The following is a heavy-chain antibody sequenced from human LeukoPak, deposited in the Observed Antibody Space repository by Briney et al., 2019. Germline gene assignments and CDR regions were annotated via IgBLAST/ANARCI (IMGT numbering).Heavy chain of an antibody. J-gene: IGHJ4*02. CDR2: IIPIFGTA. CDR3: ARGIPTSYYYGSGSFYYFDY. D-gene: IGHD3-10*01. CDR1: GGTFSSYA. V-gene: IGHV1-69*06. Sequence: ASVKVSCKASGGTFSSYAISWVRRAPGQGLEWMGGIIPIFGTANYAQKFQGSVTITADKSTSTAYMELSSLRSEDTAVYYCARGIPTSYYYGSGSFYYFDYWGQGTLVTVSS.